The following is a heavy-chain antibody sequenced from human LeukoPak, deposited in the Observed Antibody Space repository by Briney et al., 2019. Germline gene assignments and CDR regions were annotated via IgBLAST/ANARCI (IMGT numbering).Heavy chain of an antibody. CDR3: ARAPYYDFWSGYYIYYYYGMDV. V-gene: IGHV3-30*04. CDR1: GFTFSSYA. D-gene: IGHD3-3*01. Sequence: GGSLRLSCAASGFTFSSYAMHWVRQAPGKGLEWVAVMSYDGSNKYYADSVKGRFTISRDNSKNTLYLQMNSLRAEDTAVYYCARAPYYDFWSGYYIYYYYGMDVWGQGTTVTVSS. CDR2: MSYDGSNK. J-gene: IGHJ6*02.